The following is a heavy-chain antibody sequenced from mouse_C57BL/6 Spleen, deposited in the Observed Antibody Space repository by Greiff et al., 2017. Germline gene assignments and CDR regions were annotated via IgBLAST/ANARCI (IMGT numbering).Heavy chain of an antibody. J-gene: IGHJ3*01. V-gene: IGHV1-85*01. CDR3: AICATIVARECAY. Sequence: VQLQESGPELVKPGASVKLSCKASGYTFTSYGINWVKQRPGQGLEWIGWIYPRDGSTNYNEKFKGKATLTVDTSSSTAYMELHSLTSEDSAVSVCAICATIVARECAYWGQGTLLTVSA. CDR1: GYTFTSYG. CDR2: IYPRDGST. D-gene: IGHD1-1*01.